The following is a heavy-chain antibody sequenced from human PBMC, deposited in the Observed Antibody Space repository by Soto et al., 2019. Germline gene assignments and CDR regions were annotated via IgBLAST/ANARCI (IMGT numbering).Heavy chain of an antibody. CDR1: GGSISSGDYY. J-gene: IGHJ4*02. Sequence: PSETLSLTCTVSGGSISSGDYYWSWIRQPPGKGLEWIGYIYNNGSTYYNPSLKSRVTISVDTSKNQFSLKLSSVTAADTAVYYCARDGYYDSSGYYYWGQGTQVTVSS. CDR2: IYNNGST. D-gene: IGHD3-22*01. CDR3: ARDGYYDSSGYYY. V-gene: IGHV4-30-4*01.